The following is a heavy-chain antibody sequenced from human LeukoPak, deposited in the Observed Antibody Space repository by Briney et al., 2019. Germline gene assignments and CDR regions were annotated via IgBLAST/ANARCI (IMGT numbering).Heavy chain of an antibody. D-gene: IGHD3-3*01. CDR2: IYTSGDT. CDR1: GGSISSSY. J-gene: IGHJ3*02. V-gene: IGHV4-4*07. Sequence: SETLSLTCTVSGGSISSSYCNWIRQPAGKGLEWIGRIYTSGDTPYNPSLKSLVTMSVDTSTNQFSLKLSSVTAADTAVYYCASPPFGVALGAFDIWGQGTMVTVSS. CDR3: ASPPFGVALGAFDI.